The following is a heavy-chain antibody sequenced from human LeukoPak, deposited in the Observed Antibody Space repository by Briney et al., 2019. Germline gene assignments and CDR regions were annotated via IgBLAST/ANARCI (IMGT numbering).Heavy chain of an antibody. J-gene: IGHJ4*02. D-gene: IGHD3-22*01. CDR2: ISSSSSYI. V-gene: IGHV3-21*01. Sequence: GGSLRLSCAASGFTFISYSMNWVRQAPGKGLEWVSSISSSSSYIYYADSVKGRFTISRDNAKNSVYLQMNSLRAEDTAVYYCARGQLYYDSSGFDYWGQGTLVTVSS. CDR3: ARGQLYYDSSGFDY. CDR1: GFTFISYS.